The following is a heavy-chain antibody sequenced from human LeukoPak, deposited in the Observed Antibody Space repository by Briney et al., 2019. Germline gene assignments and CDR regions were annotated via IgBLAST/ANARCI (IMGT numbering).Heavy chain of an antibody. Sequence: PGRSLRLSCTTSGFIFSRHSMHWVRQAPGKGLEWVAVIGDEGINKYYADSVKGRFTISRDDSKNILYLQMDGLRAEDTGVYYCARDMIMGGPPDYLDYWGQGTLVTVSS. V-gene: IGHV3-30*04. CDR1: GFIFSRHS. J-gene: IGHJ4*02. CDR3: ARDMIMGGPPDYLDY. D-gene: IGHD3-22*01. CDR2: IGDEGINK.